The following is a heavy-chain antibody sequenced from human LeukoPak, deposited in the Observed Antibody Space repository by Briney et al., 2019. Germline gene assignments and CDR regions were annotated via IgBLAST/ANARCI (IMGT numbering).Heavy chain of an antibody. V-gene: IGHV1-69*04. Sequence: SVKVSCKASGGTFSSYAISWVRQAPGQGLEWMGRIIPILGIANYAQKFQGRVTITADKSTSTAYMERSSLRSEDTAVYYCARPKEYYYGSGSYFHWGQGTLVTVSS. J-gene: IGHJ4*02. CDR2: IIPILGIA. CDR3: ARPKEYYYGSGSYFH. CDR1: GGTFSSYA. D-gene: IGHD3-10*01.